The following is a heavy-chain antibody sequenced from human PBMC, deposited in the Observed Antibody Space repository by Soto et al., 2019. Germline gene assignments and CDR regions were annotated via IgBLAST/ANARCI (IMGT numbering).Heavy chain of an antibody. CDR1: CGSVSSGSYY. J-gene: IGHJ4*02. Sequence: PSETLSLTCTVSCGSVSSGSYYWSWIRQPPGRGLEWIGYIYYSGSTNYNPSLKSRVTISVDTSKNQFSLKLSSVTAADTAVYYCARDSRRAMGRGRYDYWGQGTLVTVSS. V-gene: IGHV4-61*01. CDR3: ARDSRRAMGRGRYDY. D-gene: IGHD3-10*01. CDR2: IYYSGST.